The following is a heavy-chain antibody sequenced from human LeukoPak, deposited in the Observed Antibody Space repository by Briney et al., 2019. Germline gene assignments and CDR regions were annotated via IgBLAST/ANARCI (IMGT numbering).Heavy chain of an antibody. J-gene: IGHJ4*02. CDR3: ARDRHVYYDILTGYASYFEY. Sequence: AISGSGGSTYYADSVKGRFTISRDNSKNTLYLQMNSLRPEDTAVYYCARDRHVYYDILTGYASYFEYWGQGALVTVSS. D-gene: IGHD3-9*01. V-gene: IGHV3-23*01. CDR2: ISGSGGST.